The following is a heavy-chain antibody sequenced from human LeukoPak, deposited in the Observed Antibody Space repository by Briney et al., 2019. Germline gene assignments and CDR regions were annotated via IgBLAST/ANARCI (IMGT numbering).Heavy chain of an antibody. Sequence: SEPLSLTCTVSGGSISSYYWSWIRQPPGKGLEWIGYIYYSGSSNYNPSLKSRVTISVDTSKNQFSLKLSSVTAADTAVYYCARHYGSSSSWYIGAFDIWGQGTMVTVSS. CDR2: IYYSGSS. CDR1: GGSISSYY. J-gene: IGHJ3*02. V-gene: IGHV4-59*08. CDR3: ARHYGSSSSWYIGAFDI. D-gene: IGHD6-13*01.